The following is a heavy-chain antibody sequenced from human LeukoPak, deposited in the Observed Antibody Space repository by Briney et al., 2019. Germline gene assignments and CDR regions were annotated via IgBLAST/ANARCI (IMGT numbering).Heavy chain of an antibody. J-gene: IGHJ5*02. CDR3: ARDDKNGRWSWFAP. V-gene: IGHV1-18*01. CDR2: ISAYNGNT. Sequence: GSSVKLSCKASGYTFTNYGISWGRQAPGQGPEWMCWISAYNGNTNYAQSVQGRVIMTTDTSTSTAYLEVRSLTFDDTAVYYCARDDKNGRWSWFAPWGQGTPVTVSS. CDR1: GYTFTNYG. D-gene: IGHD2-15*01.